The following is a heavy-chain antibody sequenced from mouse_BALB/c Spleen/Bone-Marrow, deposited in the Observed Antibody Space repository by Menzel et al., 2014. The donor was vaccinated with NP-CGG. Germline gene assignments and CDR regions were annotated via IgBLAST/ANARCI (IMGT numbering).Heavy chain of an antibody. CDR3: ARNRYDWFAY. CDR2: INTNGGTT. D-gene: IGHD2-14*01. Sequence: VQLQQSGGVLVQPGGSLKLSCAASGFTFSSYDMSWVRQTPDKRLELVATINTNGGTTHYPDSVKGRFTISRDNAKSTLYLQMSSLKSADTAIYYCARNRYDWFAYWGQGTLVTVSA. J-gene: IGHJ3*01. CDR1: GFTFSSYD. V-gene: IGHV5-6-3*01.